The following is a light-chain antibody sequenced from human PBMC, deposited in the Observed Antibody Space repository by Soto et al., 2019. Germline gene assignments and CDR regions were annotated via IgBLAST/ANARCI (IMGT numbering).Light chain of an antibody. CDR3: AAWDDSLSAWV. Sequence: QSVPTQPPSASGTPGQRVTVSCSGSSSNIGSNSVYWYQQLPGTAPKLLIYRNNQRPSGVPDRFSGSKSGTSASLTISGLRSEDEADCYCAAWDDSLSAWVFGGGTKLTVL. V-gene: IGLV1-47*01. J-gene: IGLJ3*02. CDR1: SSNIGSNS. CDR2: RNN.